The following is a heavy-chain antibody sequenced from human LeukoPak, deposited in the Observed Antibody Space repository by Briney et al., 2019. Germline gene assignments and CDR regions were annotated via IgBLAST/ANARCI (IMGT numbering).Heavy chain of an antibody. CDR2: IGYDGSNK. V-gene: IGHV3-30*02. D-gene: IGHD5/OR15-5a*01. J-gene: IGHJ4*02. CDR1: GFTFSSYG. Sequence: GGSLRLSCAASGFTFSSYGMHWVRQAPGEGLEWVAFIGYDGSNKYYADSVKGGFTISRDNSKNTLYLQMNSPRAEDTAVYYCAKDHSVMAATDLFGYWGQGTLVTVSS. CDR3: AKDHSVMAATDLFGY.